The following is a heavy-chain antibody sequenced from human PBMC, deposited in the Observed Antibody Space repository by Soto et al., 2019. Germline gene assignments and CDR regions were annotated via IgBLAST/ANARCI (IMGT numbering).Heavy chain of an antibody. D-gene: IGHD6-13*01. Sequence: EVQLVESGGGLVQAGGSLRLSCAASGFTFSGYGMHWVRQAAGESLEWVSVIGTSGHAFYADSVKGRFTITREDAKNSVYLQMNSLRAEDTAVYFCARGSSGYISSWYYFDYWGRGTLVTVSS. CDR2: IGTSGHA. V-gene: IGHV3-13*01. J-gene: IGHJ4*02. CDR1: GFTFSGYG. CDR3: ARGSSGYISSWYYFDY.